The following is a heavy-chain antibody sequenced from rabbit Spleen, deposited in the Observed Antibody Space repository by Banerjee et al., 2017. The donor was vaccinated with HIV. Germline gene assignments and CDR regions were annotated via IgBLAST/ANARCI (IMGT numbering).Heavy chain of an antibody. CDR1: GFDFSSNA. CDR3: ARLFAYAAYAGFGYATLDYFDL. J-gene: IGHJ4*01. V-gene: IGHV1S47*01. CDR2: IDLGDGST. Sequence: QEQLVESGGGLVQPEGSLTLTCKAAGFDFSSNAVCWVRQAPGKGLEWIACIDLGDGSTYYTSWVNGRFSISRSTSLKTVTLQMTSLTAADTATYFCARLFAYAAYAGFGYATLDYFDLWGQGTLVTVS. D-gene: IGHD6-1*01.